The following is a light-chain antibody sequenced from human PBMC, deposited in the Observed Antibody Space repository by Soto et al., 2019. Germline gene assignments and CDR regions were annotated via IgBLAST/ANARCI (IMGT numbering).Light chain of an antibody. Sequence: QSALTQPRSVSGSPGQSVTISCTGTSSDAGGYNYVSWYQQHPGKVPKLMIYDVSKRPSGVPDRFSGSKSGNTASLTISGLQAEDEADYYCCSYAGSYTLYVFGTGTKLTVL. V-gene: IGLV2-11*01. CDR3: CSYAGSYTLYV. J-gene: IGLJ1*01. CDR1: SSDAGGYNY. CDR2: DVS.